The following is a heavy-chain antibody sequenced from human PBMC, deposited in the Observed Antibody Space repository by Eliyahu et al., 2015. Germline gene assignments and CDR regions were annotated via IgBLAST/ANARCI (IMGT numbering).Heavy chain of an antibody. CDR2: ISGSGVST. V-gene: IGHV3-23*01. Sequence: EVKLLESGGGLVQPGGSLRLSCAASGFTFTNYAMGWVRQAPGKGLEWVSAISGSGVSTHYADSVKGRFIVSRDNSKNTLYLQMNSLRAEDTAVYYCAKDEDPDGGQGTLVTVSS. CDR3: AKDEDPD. J-gene: IGHJ4*02. D-gene: IGHD2-15*01. CDR1: GFTFTNYA.